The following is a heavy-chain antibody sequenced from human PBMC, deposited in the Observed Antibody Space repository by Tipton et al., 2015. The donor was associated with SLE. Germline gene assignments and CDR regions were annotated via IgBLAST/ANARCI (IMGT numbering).Heavy chain of an antibody. V-gene: IGHV3-23*03. CDR2: IYSGGST. J-gene: IGHJ1*01. Sequence: SLRLTCAASGFTFSSYAMSWVRQAPGKGLEWVSVIYSGGSTYYADSVKGRFTISRDNSKNTLYLQMISLRAEDTAVYYCASAQDRGFQHWGQGTLVTVSS. CDR3: ASAQDRGFQH. CDR1: GFTFSSYA.